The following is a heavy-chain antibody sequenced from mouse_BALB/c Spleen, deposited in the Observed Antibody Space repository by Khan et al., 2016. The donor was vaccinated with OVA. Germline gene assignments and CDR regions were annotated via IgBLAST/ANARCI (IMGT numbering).Heavy chain of an antibody. CDR1: GFTFSTYG. Sequence: EVKLVESGGDLVKPGGSLKLSCAASGFTFSTYGMSWVRQTPDKRLEWVATVSTGGGYTYYPDSVKGRFTISRDNAKKTLYLQMSGLKSEDTALFYCTRLAYYYDSEGFAYWGQGTLVTVSA. CDR3: TRLAYYYDSEGFAY. V-gene: IGHV5-6*01. J-gene: IGHJ3*01. CDR2: VSTGGGYT. D-gene: IGHD1-1*01.